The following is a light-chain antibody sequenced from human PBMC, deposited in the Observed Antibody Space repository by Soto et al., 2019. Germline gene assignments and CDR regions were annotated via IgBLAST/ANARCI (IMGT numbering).Light chain of an antibody. V-gene: IGKV3-20*01. J-gene: IGKJ4*01. CDR2: ATS. Sequence: ETVLTQSPGTLSLSPGGRATLSCRASQRVSSSHLAWYQQKPGQAPRLLIYATSNRATGIPDKFSGSGSGTDFTLTITRLEPEDFAVFYCQHYGSSPLTFGGGTKVDIK. CDR1: QRVSSSH. CDR3: QHYGSSPLT.